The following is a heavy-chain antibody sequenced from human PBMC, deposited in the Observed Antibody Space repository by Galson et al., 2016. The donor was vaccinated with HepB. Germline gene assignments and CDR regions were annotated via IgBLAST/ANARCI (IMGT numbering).Heavy chain of an antibody. CDR1: GYTFTNYA. J-gene: IGHJ4*02. D-gene: IGHD6-13*01. Sequence: SVKVSCKASGYTFTNYAIHWVRQAPGQRLEWMGWINAGNGNTEYSQKFQGRVTITRDTSATTDYMELSSLRSEDTAVYYCARDDGSSWLIDYWGQGTLVTVSS. CDR3: ARDDGSSWLIDY. V-gene: IGHV1-3*01. CDR2: INAGNGNT.